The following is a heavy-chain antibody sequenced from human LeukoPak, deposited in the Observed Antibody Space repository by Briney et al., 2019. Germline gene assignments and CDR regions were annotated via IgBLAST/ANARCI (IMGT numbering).Heavy chain of an antibody. CDR2: VYPSGET. J-gene: IGHJ3*02. D-gene: IGHD3-22*01. CDR3: ARGAYYYDSSGWDI. V-gene: IGHV4-4*07. CDR1: GGSLSNYY. Sequence: SETLSLTCTVSGGSLSNYYWSWIRQPAGKGLGWIGRVYPSGETNYNPSLKSRLSMSVDTSKSRFSLRLSSVTAADSAVYYCARGAYYYDSSGWDIWGQGTMVTVSS.